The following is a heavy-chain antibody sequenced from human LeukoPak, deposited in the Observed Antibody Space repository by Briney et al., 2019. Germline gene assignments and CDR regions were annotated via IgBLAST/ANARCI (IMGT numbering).Heavy chain of an antibody. V-gene: IGHV4-39*01. D-gene: IGHD6-13*01. CDR2: LYYTGST. CDR1: GGSISSSNYY. CDR3: ARQKASSSWYYFDL. J-gene: IGHJ4*02. Sequence: SETLSLTCTVSGGSISSSNYYWGWIRQPPGKGLEWIGSLYYTGSTYSNPSLKSRVTISVDTSKNQFSLELSSVTAADTALYFCARQKASSSWYYFDLWGQGTLVTVSS.